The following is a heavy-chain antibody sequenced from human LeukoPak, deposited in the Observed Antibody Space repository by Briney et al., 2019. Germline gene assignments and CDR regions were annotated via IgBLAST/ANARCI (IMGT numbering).Heavy chain of an antibody. V-gene: IGHV3-23*01. D-gene: IGHD4-17*01. J-gene: IGHJ4*02. Sequence: GGSLRLSCVASGFTFSSYAMSWARQAPGKGLEWVSGISGGGGSIHYADSVKGRFTISRDNSMNTLYLQMNSLRAEDTAVYYCARYRSVTTGKRFFDYWGQGTLVTVSS. CDR3: ARYRSVTTGKRFFDY. CDR1: GFTFSSYA. CDR2: ISGGGGSI.